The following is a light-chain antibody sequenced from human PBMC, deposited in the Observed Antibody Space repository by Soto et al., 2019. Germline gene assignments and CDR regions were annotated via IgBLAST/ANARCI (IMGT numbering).Light chain of an antibody. Sequence: QSALTQPPSASGSPGQSVTISCTGNSSDVGGYNYVSWYQQHPGKAPKLMIYEVSKRPSGVPDRFSGSKSGNTASLTVPGLQAEDEADYYCSSYAGSNNFDVFGTGTKVTVL. CDR2: EVS. V-gene: IGLV2-8*01. CDR3: SSYAGSNNFDV. J-gene: IGLJ1*01. CDR1: SSDVGGYNY.